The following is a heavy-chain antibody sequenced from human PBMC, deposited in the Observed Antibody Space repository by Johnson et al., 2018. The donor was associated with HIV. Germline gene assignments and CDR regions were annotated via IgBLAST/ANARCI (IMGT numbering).Heavy chain of an antibody. V-gene: IGHV3-64*01. D-gene: IGHD6-13*01. CDR3: AREGRWGSSTWYSVFDL. J-gene: IGHJ3*01. Sequence: VQLVESGGGLVPPGGSLRLSCAASGFTFSTYSMHWVRQAPGKGLECVSGISDYGAGTYYANSVRGRFTISRDNYKNTLYLQMGSLRPEDMAVYYCAREGRWGSSTWYSVFDLWGQGTMVTVSS. CDR1: GFTFSTYS. CDR2: ISDYGAGT.